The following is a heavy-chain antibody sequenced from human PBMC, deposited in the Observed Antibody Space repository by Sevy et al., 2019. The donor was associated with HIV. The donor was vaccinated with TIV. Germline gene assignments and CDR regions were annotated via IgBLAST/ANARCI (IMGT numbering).Heavy chain of an antibody. Sequence: ASVKVSCKASGYTFTSYYMHWVRQAPGQGLGWMGIINPSGGSTSYAQKFQGRVTMTRDTSTSTVYMELSSLRSEDMAVYYCARCGSGSYYSIANYYFDYWGQGTLVTVSS. CDR3: ARCGSGSYYSIANYYFDY. D-gene: IGHD3-10*01. CDR1: GYTFTSYY. J-gene: IGHJ4*02. CDR2: INPSGGST. V-gene: IGHV1-46*01.